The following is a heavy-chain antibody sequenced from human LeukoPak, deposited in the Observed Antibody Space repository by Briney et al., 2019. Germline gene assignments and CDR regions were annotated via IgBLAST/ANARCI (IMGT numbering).Heavy chain of an antibody. J-gene: IGHJ4*02. CDR2: INLSGRT. CDR1: GGSLSGYY. Sequence: SETLSLTCAVYGGSLSGYYWTWIRQPPGKGLEWIGEINLSGRTNYNPSLKSRVTMSVATSKNQFSLKLSSVTAADTAVYYCAIEYSSSGGGDYWGQGTLVTVSS. V-gene: IGHV4-34*01. D-gene: IGHD6-6*01. CDR3: AIEYSSSGGGDY.